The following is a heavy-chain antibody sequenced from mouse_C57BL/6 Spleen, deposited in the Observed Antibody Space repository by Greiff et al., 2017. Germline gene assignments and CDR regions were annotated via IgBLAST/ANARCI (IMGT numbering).Heavy chain of an antibody. CDR2: INPGGGGT. CDR3: TKCYCSNYEFAY. CDR1: GYAFTNYL. J-gene: IGHJ3*01. Sequence: VQLVESGAELVRPGTSVKVSCKASGYAFTNYLIEWVKQRPGQGLEWIGVINPGGGGTNYNEKFKGKATMTADTSSNTAYLQLSSLTSEDTAVYYCTKCYCSNYEFAYWGQGTLVTVSA. V-gene: IGHV1-54*02. D-gene: IGHD2-5*01.